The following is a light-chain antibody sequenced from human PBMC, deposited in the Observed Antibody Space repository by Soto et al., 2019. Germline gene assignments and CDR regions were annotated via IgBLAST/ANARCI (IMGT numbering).Light chain of an antibody. V-gene: IGLV1-44*01. Sequence: QSVLSQPPSASGTPGQRVTISCSGSRSNIGSNTVNWYRQLPGTAPKLLMYSNNQRHSAVSDRFSGSKSGTSASPAVRGLQSEDEAEYYCATWDDSLNGHVVFGGGTKVTVL. J-gene: IGLJ2*01. CDR3: ATWDDSLNGHVV. CDR2: SNN. CDR1: RSNIGSNT.